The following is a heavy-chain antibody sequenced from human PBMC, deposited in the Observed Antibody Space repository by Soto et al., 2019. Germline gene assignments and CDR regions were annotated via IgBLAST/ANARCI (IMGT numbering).Heavy chain of an antibody. D-gene: IGHD1-1*01. CDR3: STVLEPPVPYNWFDP. CDR1: GFTFSNAW. V-gene: IGHV3-15*01. Sequence: GGSLRLSCAASGFTFSNAWMSWVRQAPGKGLEWVGRIKSKTDGGTTHYAAPVKGRFTISSNDSKNTLYLQMNSLKTDETAVYYCSTVLEPPVPYNWFDPWGQGTLVTVSS. CDR2: IKSKTDGGTT. J-gene: IGHJ5*02.